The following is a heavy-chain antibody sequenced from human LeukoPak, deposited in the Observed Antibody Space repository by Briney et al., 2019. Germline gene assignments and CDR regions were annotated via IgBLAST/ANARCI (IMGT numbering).Heavy chain of an antibody. D-gene: IGHD4-11*01. Sequence: SVTVSCKASGGTFSIYAISWVRQAPGQGLEWMGGIIPIFGTANYAQKFQGRVTITADESTSTAYMELSSLRSEDTAVYYCAGVTTFVGYDWYYFDYWGQGTLVTVSS. CDR2: IIPIFGTA. V-gene: IGHV1-69*13. J-gene: IGHJ4*02. CDR1: GGTFSIYA. CDR3: AGVTTFVGYDWYYFDY.